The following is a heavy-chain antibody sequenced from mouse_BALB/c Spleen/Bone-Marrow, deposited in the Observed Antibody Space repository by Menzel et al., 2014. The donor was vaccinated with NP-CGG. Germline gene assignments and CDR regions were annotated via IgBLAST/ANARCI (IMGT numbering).Heavy chain of an antibody. CDR2: IWAGGST. CDR1: GFSLTSYG. D-gene: IGHD1-1*01. Sequence: VQVVESGPGLVAPSQSLSITCTVSGFSLTSYGVHWVRQPPGKVLEWLGVIWAGGSTNYNSALMSRLSISKDNSKSQVFLKMNGLQTDDTAMYYCARGSYYEGAMDYWGQGTSVTVSS. V-gene: IGHV2-9*02. CDR3: ARGSYYEGAMDY. J-gene: IGHJ4*01.